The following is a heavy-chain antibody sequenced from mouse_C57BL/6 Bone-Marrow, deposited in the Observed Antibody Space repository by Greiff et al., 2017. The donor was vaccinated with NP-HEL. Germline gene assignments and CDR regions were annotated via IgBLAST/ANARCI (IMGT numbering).Heavy chain of an antibody. V-gene: IGHV5-17*01. CDR2: ISSGSSTI. CDR1: GFTFSDYG. Sequence: EVQGVESGGGLVKPGGSLKLSCAASGFTFSDYGMHWVRQAPEKGLEWVAYISSGSSTIYYADTVKGRFTISRDNAKNTLFLQMTSLRSEDTAMYYCAGITTVVYWYFDVWGTGTTVTVSS. J-gene: IGHJ1*03. D-gene: IGHD1-1*01. CDR3: AGITTVVYWYFDV.